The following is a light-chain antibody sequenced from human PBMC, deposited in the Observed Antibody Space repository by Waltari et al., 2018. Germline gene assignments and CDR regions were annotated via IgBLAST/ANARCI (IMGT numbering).Light chain of an antibody. Sequence: LAWYQQKAGKAPKLLLSCAARLESGVPSRFSGSQSGTHYTLTISSRQPEDFATYYCQQYYTMWTFGQGTKVEFK. CDR2: CAA. J-gene: IGKJ1*01. CDR3: QQYYTMWT. V-gene: IGKV1-NL1*01.